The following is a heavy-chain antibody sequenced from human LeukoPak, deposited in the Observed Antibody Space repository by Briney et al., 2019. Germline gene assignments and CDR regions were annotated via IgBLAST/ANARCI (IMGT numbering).Heavy chain of an antibody. Sequence: GGSLRLSCAASGFILSSAWMTWVRHPRGKGLEWVGRIKSKTDGGTVDYAAPVKCRFTISRDDSINTLYLQVNSLKTEDTAMYYCIVSNYYSSGSYNFDSWGQGPWSPSPQ. CDR2: IKSKTDGGTV. CDR1: GFILSSAW. J-gene: IGHJ4*02. CDR3: IVSNYYSSGSYNFDS. D-gene: IGHD3-10*01. V-gene: IGHV3-15*01.